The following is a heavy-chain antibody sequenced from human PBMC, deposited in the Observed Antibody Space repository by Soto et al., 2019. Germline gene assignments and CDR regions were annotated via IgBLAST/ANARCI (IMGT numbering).Heavy chain of an antibody. V-gene: IGHV3-66*01. CDR2: INGGGST. Sequence: GGSLRLSCAASGFNVSINYMNWVRQAPGKGLEWVSVINGGGSTYYADSVKGRFTISRDNSRNTLYLQMNSLRAEDTAVYYCVKDGGTLPNVVYYPFDIWGQGTMVTVSS. CDR3: VKDGGTLPNVVYYPFDI. CDR1: GFNVSINY. D-gene: IGHD2-8*02. J-gene: IGHJ3*02.